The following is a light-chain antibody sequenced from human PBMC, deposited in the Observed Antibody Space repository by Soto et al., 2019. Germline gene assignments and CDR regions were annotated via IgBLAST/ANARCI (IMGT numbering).Light chain of an antibody. CDR3: SSYTTTSTLV. CDR1: NRDVGSYNL. V-gene: IGLV2-14*01. CDR2: EVR. Sequence: HSALTQPASVSGSPGQSITIACTGTNRDVGSYNLVSWYQQRPGEAPKLIISEVRNRPSGISYRFTGSKSGNTASLTISGLQAEDEADYYCSSYTTTSTLVFGGGTKVPS. J-gene: IGLJ3*02.